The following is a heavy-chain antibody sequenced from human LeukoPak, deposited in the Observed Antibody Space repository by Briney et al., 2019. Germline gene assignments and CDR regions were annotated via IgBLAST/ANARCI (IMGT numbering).Heavy chain of an antibody. D-gene: IGHD5-18*01. CDR1: GGSFSGYY. J-gene: IGHJ4*02. V-gene: IGHV4-34*01. Sequence: SETLSLTCAVYGGSFSGYYWSWIRQPPGKGLEWIGEINHSGSTNYNPSLKSRVTISVDTSKSQFSLKLSPVTAADTAVYYCARDRIQLWLRYFDYWGQGTLVTVSS. CDR2: INHSGST. CDR3: ARDRIQLWLRYFDY.